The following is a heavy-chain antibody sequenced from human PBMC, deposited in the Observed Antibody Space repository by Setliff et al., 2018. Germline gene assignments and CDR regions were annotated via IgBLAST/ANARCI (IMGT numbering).Heavy chain of an antibody. Sequence: TLSLTCTLSGDSISKITYYWGWIRQSPGKGLDWIGTVDRSGNTFYNPSLKSRVSISVETSKNQISLKLTSVSAADTAVYYCARRDSTGYYGYSFDFWGQGTLVTVSS. CDR3: ARRDSTGYYGYSFDF. J-gene: IGHJ4*02. CDR1: GDSISKITYY. D-gene: IGHD3-22*01. CDR2: VDRSGNT. V-gene: IGHV4-39*01.